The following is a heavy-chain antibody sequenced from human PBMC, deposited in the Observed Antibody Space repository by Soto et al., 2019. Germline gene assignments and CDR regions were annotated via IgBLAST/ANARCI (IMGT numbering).Heavy chain of an antibody. CDR3: RRKYYNSLGDY. D-gene: IGHD3-3*01. CDR2: ISWNHGGI. J-gene: IGHJ4*02. CDR1: GFTFDDYA. Sequence: EVRMVESGGGLVQPGGSLRLSCVVSGFTFDDYAMHWVRHAPGKGLECVSSISWNHGGIGYADSVRGRFTVSRDNAKNSLYLQMNSLRREDTAFYYCRRKYYNSLGDYWGQGTLVTVSS. V-gene: IGHV3-9*01.